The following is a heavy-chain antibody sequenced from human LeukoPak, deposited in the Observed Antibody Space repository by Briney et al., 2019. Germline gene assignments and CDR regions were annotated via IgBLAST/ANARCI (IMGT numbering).Heavy chain of an antibody. CDR3: ADLGDFDL. CDR1: RASISSYY. Sequence: SETLSLTCTDSRASISSYYSSWIPQPPGTGLEGTAHIYYNGTTNYNPSPKSRATISVDRTKNQLHPQLTSVTSAATAAYSSADLGDFDLWGRGTLLTVSS. D-gene: IGHD3-16*01. J-gene: IGHJ2*01. CDR2: IYYNGTT. V-gene: IGHV4-59*01.